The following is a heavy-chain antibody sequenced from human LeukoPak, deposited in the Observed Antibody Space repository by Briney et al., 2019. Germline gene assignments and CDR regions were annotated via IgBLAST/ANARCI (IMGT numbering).Heavy chain of an antibody. CDR3: AKDSPTTGGGPQGYFDL. D-gene: IGHD4-17*01. CDR1: GFTFSNYA. V-gene: IGHV3-23*01. J-gene: IGHJ2*01. CDR2: ISYSGEIT. Sequence: GGSLRLSCAASGFTFSNYAMTWVRQAPGKGLDWVAVISYSGEITYYADSVQGRFTISGDNSKNTLHLQMNSLRVDDAAIYYCAKDSPTTGGGPQGYFDLWGRGTLVTVSS.